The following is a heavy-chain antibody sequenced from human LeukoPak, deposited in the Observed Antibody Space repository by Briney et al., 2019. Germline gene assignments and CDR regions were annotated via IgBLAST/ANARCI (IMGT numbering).Heavy chain of an antibody. V-gene: IGHV3-23*01. CDR3: AKASWYSGTVIQDPYFDY. J-gene: IGHJ4*02. CDR1: GFTFSSYA. D-gene: IGHD4-17*01. CDR2: ISGSGGST. Sequence: GGSLRLSCAASGFTFSSYAMSWVRQAPGKGLEWVSAISGSGGSTYYADSVKGRFTISRDNSKNTLYLQMNSLRAEDTAVYYCAKASWYSGTVIQDPYFDYWGQGTLVTVSS.